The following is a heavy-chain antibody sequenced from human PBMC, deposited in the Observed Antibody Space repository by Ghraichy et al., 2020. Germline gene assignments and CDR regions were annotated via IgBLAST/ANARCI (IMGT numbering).Heavy chain of an antibody. CDR2: IYPGDSDT. D-gene: IGHD6-13*01. CDR1: GYSFTSYW. CDR3: ARLMLPYSSSWLPGGAFDI. J-gene: IGHJ3*02. Sequence: GESLNISCKGSGYSFTSYWIGWVRQMPGKGLEWMGIIYPGDSDTRYSPSFQGQVTISADKSISTAYLQWSSLKASDTAMYYCARLMLPYSSSWLPGGAFDIWGQGTMVTVSS. V-gene: IGHV5-51*01.